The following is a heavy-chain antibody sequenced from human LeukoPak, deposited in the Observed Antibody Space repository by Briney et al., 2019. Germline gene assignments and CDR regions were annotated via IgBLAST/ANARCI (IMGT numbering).Heavy chain of an antibody. D-gene: IGHD3-22*01. CDR1: GDSFTSTDDF. CDR3: ARSSYSSGRYGGLDV. J-gene: IGHJ6*02. V-gene: IGHV4-39*02. Sequence: SSETLSLTCTVSGDSFTSTDDFWGWIRQPPGKGLESIGSINYSGKAYYNPSLKSRVIISVDTSKNHVSLRLRSVTGADTAVYYCARSSYSSGRYGGLDVWGQGTTVTVSS. CDR2: INYSGKA.